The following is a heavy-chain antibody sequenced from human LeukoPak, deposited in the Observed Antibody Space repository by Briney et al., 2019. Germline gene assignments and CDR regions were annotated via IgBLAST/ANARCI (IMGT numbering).Heavy chain of an antibody. D-gene: IGHD5-12*01. Sequence: PSETLSLTCTVSGGSISSYQWSWIRQPSGKGLEWIGYISYSGSTNYNPSLKSRVTLSVDTSKNQFSLKLSSVTAADTAVYYCARVGTWIKDPFDYWGQGTLVTVSS. CDR3: ARVGTWIKDPFDY. CDR2: ISYSGST. J-gene: IGHJ4*02. CDR1: GGSISSYQ. V-gene: IGHV4-59*01.